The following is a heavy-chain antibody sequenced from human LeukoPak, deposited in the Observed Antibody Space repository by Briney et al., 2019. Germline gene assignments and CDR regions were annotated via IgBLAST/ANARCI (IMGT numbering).Heavy chain of an antibody. J-gene: IGHJ2*01. Sequence: ASVKVSCKASGYTFINYGFSWVRQAPGQGLERMGWISAYNGNTNYLQKFQGRVTMTTDTSTNTVYMELRSLGSDDTAVYYCARVSTNSRVAGYDPQWYFDLWGRGTPVTVSP. D-gene: IGHD5-12*01. V-gene: IGHV1-18*04. CDR3: ARVSTNSRVAGYDPQWYFDL. CDR1: GYTFINYG. CDR2: ISAYNGNT.